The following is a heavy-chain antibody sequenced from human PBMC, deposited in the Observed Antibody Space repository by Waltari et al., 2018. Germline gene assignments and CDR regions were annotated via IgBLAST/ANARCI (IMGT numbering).Heavy chain of an antibody. CDR2: IRYDGSNK. Sequence: QVQLVESGGGVVQPGGSLRLSRAASGFTFSSYGMTWAGQAAEKGLEWVSFIRYDGSNKYYADSVKGRFTISRDNSKNTLYLQMNSLRAEDTAVYYCAKDLCSGGSCYSDYYFDYWGQGTLVTVSS. J-gene: IGHJ4*02. D-gene: IGHD2-15*01. V-gene: IGHV3-30*02. CDR1: GFTFSSYG. CDR3: AKDLCSGGSCYSDYYFDY.